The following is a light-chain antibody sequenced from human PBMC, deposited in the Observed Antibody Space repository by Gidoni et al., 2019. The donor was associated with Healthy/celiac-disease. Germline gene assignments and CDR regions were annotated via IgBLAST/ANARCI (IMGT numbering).Light chain of an antibody. Sequence: DIQITQSPSSLSASVGDRVTITCPASQSISSHLNWYQQKPGKAPKLLIYAASSLQSGVPSRFSGSGSGTDFTLTISSLQPEDFATYYCQQSYSTPTFGQGTKLEIK. CDR2: AAS. CDR3: QQSYSTPT. V-gene: IGKV1-39*01. CDR1: QSISSH. J-gene: IGKJ2*01.